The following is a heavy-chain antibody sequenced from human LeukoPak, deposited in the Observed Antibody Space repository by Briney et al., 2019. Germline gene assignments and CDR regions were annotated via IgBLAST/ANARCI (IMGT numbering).Heavy chain of an antibody. V-gene: IGHV4-59*13. J-gene: IGHJ3*01. CDR2: IYITGST. D-gene: IGHD1-26*01. Sequence: SETLSLTCTVSGGSISSYYWTWIRQPPGKGLGWIGDIYITGSTNYNPYLKRRVTMSVDTSKNQFSLRLSSVTAADTAVYYCARVRIGETSYDASDVWGLGIMVTVSS. CDR1: GGSISSYY. CDR3: ARVRIGETSYDASDV.